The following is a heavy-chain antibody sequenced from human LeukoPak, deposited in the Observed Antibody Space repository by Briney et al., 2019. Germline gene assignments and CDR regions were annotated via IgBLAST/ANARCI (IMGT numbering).Heavy chain of an antibody. J-gene: IGHJ4*02. V-gene: IGHV4-31*03. CDR3: ARAGGVWLEFDY. Sequence: SETLSLTCTVSGVSISSGGYYWSWVRQHPGKGLEWIGYIFYSGSTYYNPSLKSRVTISVDTSKNQFSLKLSSVTAEDTAVYYCARAGGVWLEFDYWGQGTLVTVSS. CDR2: IFYSGST. D-gene: IGHD2-8*02. CDR1: GVSISSGGYY.